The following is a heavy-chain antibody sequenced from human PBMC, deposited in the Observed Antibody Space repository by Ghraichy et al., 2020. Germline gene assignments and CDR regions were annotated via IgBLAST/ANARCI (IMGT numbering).Heavy chain of an antibody. D-gene: IGHD3-9*01. CDR2: ISGSGGST. J-gene: IGHJ3*02. CDR1: GFTFSSYA. V-gene: IGHV3-23*01. Sequence: LSLTCAAPGFTFSSYAMSWVRQAPGKGLEWVSAISGSGGSTYYADSVKGRFTISRDNSKNTLYLQMNSLRAEDTAVYYCAKDSYDILTGFFSRAFDIWGQGTMVTVSS. CDR3: AKDSYDILTGFFSRAFDI.